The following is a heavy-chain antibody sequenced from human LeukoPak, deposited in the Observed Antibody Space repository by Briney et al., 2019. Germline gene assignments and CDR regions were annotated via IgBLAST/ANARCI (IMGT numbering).Heavy chain of an antibody. CDR3: ARDQSTISYFHYGMDV. D-gene: IGHD5-24*01. V-gene: IGHV3-33*01. J-gene: IGHJ6*02. CDR1: GFTFSNYG. Sequence: SGGSLRLSCAASGFTFSNYGMHWVRQAPGKGLEWVAVIWYDGSNKYYADSVKGRFTISRDNSKIILYLQINSLRAGDTAVYYCARDQSTISYFHYGMDVWGQGTTVTVSS. CDR2: IWYDGSNK.